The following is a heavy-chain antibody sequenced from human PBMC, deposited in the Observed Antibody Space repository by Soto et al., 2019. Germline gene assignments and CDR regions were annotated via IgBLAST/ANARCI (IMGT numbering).Heavy chain of an antibody. V-gene: IGHV3-7*03. Sequence: PGGSLRPSCAASGFTFSSYWMSWVRQAPGKGLEWVANIKQDGSEKYYVDSVKGRFTISRDNSKNTLYLQMNSLRAEDTAVYYCASRIAAAGVLYYYYYGMDVWGQGTTVTVSS. CDR1: GFTFSSYW. D-gene: IGHD6-13*01. CDR2: IKQDGSEK. CDR3: ASRIAAAGVLYYYYYGMDV. J-gene: IGHJ6*02.